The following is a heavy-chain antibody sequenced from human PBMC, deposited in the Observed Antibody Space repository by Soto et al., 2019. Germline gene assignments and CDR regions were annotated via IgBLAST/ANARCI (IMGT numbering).Heavy chain of an antibody. CDR1: DGSISSYY. Sequence: EPLSLTCTVSDGSISSYYWSWIRQPAWKGLEWIGRIYYSGTTNYNPSLESRASISMDTSKNQFSLRLTSVTAADMAVYYCARSLVHQWLVHDAYDIWGQGTLVTVAS. D-gene: IGHD6-19*01. CDR2: IYYSGTT. J-gene: IGHJ3*02. V-gene: IGHV4-4*07. CDR3: ARSLVHQWLVHDAYDI.